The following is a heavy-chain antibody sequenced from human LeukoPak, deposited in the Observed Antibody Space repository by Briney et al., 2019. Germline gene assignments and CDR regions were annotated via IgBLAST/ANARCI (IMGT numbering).Heavy chain of an antibody. CDR2: INHSGST. V-gene: IGHV4-34*01. CDR1: GGSFSGYY. Sequence: SETLSLTCAVYGGSFSGYYWSWIRQPPGKGLEWIGEINHSGSTNYNPSLKSRVTISVDTSKNQFSLKLSSVTAADTAVYYCARGGANQYYYDSSGYSTLDYWGQGTLVTVSS. D-gene: IGHD3-22*01. J-gene: IGHJ4*02. CDR3: ARGGANQYYYDSSGYSTLDY.